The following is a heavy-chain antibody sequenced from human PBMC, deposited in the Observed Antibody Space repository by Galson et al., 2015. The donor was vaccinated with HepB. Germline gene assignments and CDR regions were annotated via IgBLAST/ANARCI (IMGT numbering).Heavy chain of an antibody. CDR3: AKDDLPSSPYCGGDCYSRVLSRSPFDY. Sequence: SLRLSCAASGFTFSSYAMSWVRQAPGKGLEWVSAISGSGGSTYYADSVKGRFTISRDNSKNTLYLQMNSLRAEDTAVYYCAKDDLPSSPYCGGDCYSRVLSRSPFDYWGQGTLVTVSS. J-gene: IGHJ4*02. D-gene: IGHD2-21*02. V-gene: IGHV3-23*01. CDR1: GFTFSSYA. CDR2: ISGSGGST.